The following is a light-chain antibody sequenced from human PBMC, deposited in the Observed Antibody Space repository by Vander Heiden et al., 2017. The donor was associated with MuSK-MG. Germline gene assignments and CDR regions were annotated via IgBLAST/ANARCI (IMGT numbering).Light chain of an antibody. CDR2: GAS. V-gene: IGKV3-15*01. CDR1: QSVSSN. J-gene: IGKJ4*01. CDR3: HQDNNYLLT. Sequence: EIVMTQSPATLSVSPGERATLSCRASQSVSSNLAWYQQKPGQAPRLLIYGASTRATAIPATFSGSGSGTAFTLSIISLQSADFAVYYCHQDNNYLLTFGAGTKVEIK.